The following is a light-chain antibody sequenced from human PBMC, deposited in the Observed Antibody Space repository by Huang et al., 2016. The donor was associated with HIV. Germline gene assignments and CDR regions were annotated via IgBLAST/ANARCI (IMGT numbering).Light chain of an antibody. V-gene: IGKV3-15*01. CDR1: QSVRSN. J-gene: IGKJ3*01. CDR2: GAS. CDR3: QHYNNWPLFT. Sequence: IIMIQSPATLSVSPGDRATLSCSTSQSVRSNLARYQQKAGQAPRLLIFGASTRATGVPARFSGSGSGTEFTLTISNLQSEDFAVYYCQHYNNWPLFTFGPGTKVDIK.